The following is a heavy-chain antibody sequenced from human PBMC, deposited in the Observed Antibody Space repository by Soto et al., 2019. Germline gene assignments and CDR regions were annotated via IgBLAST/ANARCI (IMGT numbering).Heavy chain of an antibody. V-gene: IGHV6-1*01. CDR1: GDSVSTDSAA. D-gene: IGHD6-13*01. CDR3: AIASCSWKTNNWFDP. J-gene: IGHJ5*01. CDR2: TYYRSKWYN. Sequence: SQTLSRTCALSGDSVSTDSAAWNWIRQSPSRGLEWLGRTYYRSKWYNDYAVSVEGRITISPDRSKNQVSLQLSSVSAEDTGVYYCAIASCSWKTNNWFDPWGQGTLDTVSS.